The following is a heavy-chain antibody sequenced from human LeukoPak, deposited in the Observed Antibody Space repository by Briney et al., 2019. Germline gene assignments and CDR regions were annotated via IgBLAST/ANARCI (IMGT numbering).Heavy chain of an antibody. CDR3: ARAPSEIGGYYPEYFRH. CDR1: GFTFSSYW. V-gene: IGHV3-74*01. J-gene: IGHJ1*01. CDR2: IKSDGST. Sequence: GGSLRLSCAASGFTFSSYWMHWVRQAPGKGLVWVSRIKSDGSTNYADSVKGRFTISRDNAKNTVSLQMNSLRAEDTGVYYCARAPSEIGGYYPEYFRHWGQGTLVTVSS. D-gene: IGHD3-22*01.